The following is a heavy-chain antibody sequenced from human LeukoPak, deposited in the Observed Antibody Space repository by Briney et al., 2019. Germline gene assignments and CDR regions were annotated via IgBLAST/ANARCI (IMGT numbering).Heavy chain of an antibody. CDR3: ARRAVYYYCGMDV. CDR2: INHSGST. V-gene: IGHV4-34*01. J-gene: IGHJ6*02. CDR1: GGSFSGYY. Sequence: PSETLSLTCAVYGGSFSGYYWSWIRQPPGKGLEWIGEINHSGSTNYNPSLKSRVTISVDTSKNQFSLKLSSVTAADTAVYYCARRAVYYYCGMDVWGQGTTVTVSS.